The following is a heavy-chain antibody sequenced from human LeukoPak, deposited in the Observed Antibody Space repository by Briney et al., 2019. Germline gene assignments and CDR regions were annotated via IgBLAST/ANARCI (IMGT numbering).Heavy chain of an antibody. CDR1: GYTLTELS. CDR3: ARIRGSRPTEYYFDY. Sequence: GASVKVSCKVSGYTLTELSMHWVRQAPGKGLEWMGGFDPEDGETIYAQKFQGRVTITADESMSTAYMELSSLRSEDTAVYYCARIRGSRPTEYYFDYWGQGTLVTVSS. V-gene: IGHV1-24*01. J-gene: IGHJ4*02. CDR2: FDPEDGET. D-gene: IGHD1-26*01.